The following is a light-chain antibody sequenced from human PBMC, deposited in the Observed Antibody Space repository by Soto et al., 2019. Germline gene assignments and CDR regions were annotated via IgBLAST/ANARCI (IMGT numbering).Light chain of an antibody. V-gene: IGLV1-40*01. CDR1: SSNIGAGYD. CDR2: GNS. Sequence: QSVLTQPPSVSGAPGQRVTISCTGSSSNIGAGYDVHWYQQLPGTAPKLLIYGNSNRPSGVPDRFSGSKSGTSAPLAITGLQAEDESDYYCPSYDSSLSGYVFGTGTKVTVL. J-gene: IGLJ1*01. CDR3: PSYDSSLSGYV.